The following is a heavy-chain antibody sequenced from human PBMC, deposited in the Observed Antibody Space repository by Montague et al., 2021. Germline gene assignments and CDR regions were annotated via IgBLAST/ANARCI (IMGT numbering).Heavy chain of an antibody. V-gene: IGHV4-59*08. CDR1: SGSIFHAH. Sequence: SETLSLTCTVSSGSIFHAHWSWVRQPPGKGLEWLGSMFYGGATSXNPSLRSRVTMSIDTSTNQFSLKLSFVTAADTAVYDCAKQDYFVSGTSYKGFDPWGQGILVTVSS. CDR3: AKQDYFVSGTSYKGFDP. J-gene: IGHJ5*02. D-gene: IGHD3-10*01. CDR2: MFYGGAT.